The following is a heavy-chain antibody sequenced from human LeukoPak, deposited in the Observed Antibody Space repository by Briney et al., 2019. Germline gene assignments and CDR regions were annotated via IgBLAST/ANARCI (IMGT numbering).Heavy chain of an antibody. D-gene: IGHD3-10*01. CDR3: ARGSMVRGVINPPYYYYYMDV. Sequence: GASVKVSCKASGGTFSSYAISWVRQAPGQGLEWMGGIIPIFGTANYAQKLQGRVTITADESTSTAYMELSSLRSEDTAVYYCARGSMVRGVINPPYYYYYMDVWGKGTTVTISS. J-gene: IGHJ6*03. V-gene: IGHV1-69*13. CDR2: IIPIFGTA. CDR1: GGTFSSYA.